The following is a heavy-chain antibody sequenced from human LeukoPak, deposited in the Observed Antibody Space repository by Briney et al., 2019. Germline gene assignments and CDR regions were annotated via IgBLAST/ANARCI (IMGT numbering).Heavy chain of an antibody. J-gene: IGHJ4*02. D-gene: IGHD2-2*01. CDR1: GFPFSSYW. CDR2: NNSDGSST. Sequence: GVSLRLSCAASGFPFSSYWMHWVRKAPGKVLVWVSRNNSDGSSTSYADSVKGRFPIPRDNAKNTLYLQMNSLRAEDTAVYYCARGDIVVVPADVRYYFDYWGQGTLVTVSS. V-gene: IGHV3-74*01. CDR3: ARGDIVVVPADVRYYFDY.